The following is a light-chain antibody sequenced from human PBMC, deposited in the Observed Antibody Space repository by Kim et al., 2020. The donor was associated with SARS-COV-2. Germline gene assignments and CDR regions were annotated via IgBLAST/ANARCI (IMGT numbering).Light chain of an antibody. Sequence: GQSITVSCTGSSSDVGAYNYVSWYQQHPGRAPKLIIYDVHNRPSGASDRFSGSKSANTASLTISGLQAQDEADYYCSSFTTSSTFVFGPGTKVTVL. J-gene: IGLJ1*01. CDR1: SSDVGAYNY. CDR3: SSFTTSSTFV. V-gene: IGLV2-14*03. CDR2: DVH.